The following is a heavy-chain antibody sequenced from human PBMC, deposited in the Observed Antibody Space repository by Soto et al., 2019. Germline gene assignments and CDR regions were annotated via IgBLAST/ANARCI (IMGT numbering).Heavy chain of an antibody. J-gene: IGHJ3*01. V-gene: IGHV1-69*19. CDR1: GGPFSNYG. CDR2: IIPVFATP. Sequence: QVHLVQSGAEVKKPGSSVKVSCTTSGGPFSNYGISWVRQAPGQGFEWMGGIIPVFATPHYAEKFQDRLTITADESSSSVFMALTRLRFEDTAVYFCAREGSSASWGQGTLVTVSS. D-gene: IGHD3-10*01. CDR3: AREGSSAS.